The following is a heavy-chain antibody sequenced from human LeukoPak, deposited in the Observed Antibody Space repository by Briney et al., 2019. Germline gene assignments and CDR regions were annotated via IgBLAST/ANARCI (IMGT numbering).Heavy chain of an antibody. Sequence: PAGSLTLAWAAAGFTLSRYATSCVSQPPGRGLEWVSGISGSGASTYYAGSVMGRFPIHRDNYKNTLYVQMNRLRAEDTAVFYCAKDGRVTPSGWFDPWGGGTLVSVSS. V-gene: IGHV3-23*01. D-gene: IGHD1-26*01. CDR3: AKDGRVTPSGWFDP. CDR2: ISGSGAST. J-gene: IGHJ5*02. CDR1: GFTLSRYA.